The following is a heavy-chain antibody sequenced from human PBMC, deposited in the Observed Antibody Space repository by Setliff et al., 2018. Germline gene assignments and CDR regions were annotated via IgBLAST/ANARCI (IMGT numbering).Heavy chain of an antibody. CDR2: INHSGST. CDR1: GGSFSGYY. J-gene: IGHJ6*03. CDR3: ARGFYYYYYYYMDV. Sequence: SETLSLTCAVYGGSFSGYYWSWIRQPPGKGLEWIGEINHSGSTNYNPSLKSRVTISVDTSKNQFSLKLSSVTAADTAVYYCARGFYYYYYYYMDVWGKGTTVTV. V-gene: IGHV4-34*01.